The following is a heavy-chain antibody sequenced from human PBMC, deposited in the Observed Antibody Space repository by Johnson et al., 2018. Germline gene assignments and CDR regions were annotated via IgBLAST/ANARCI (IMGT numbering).Heavy chain of an antibody. J-gene: IGHJ6*03. CDR1: GLTVSNNS. CDR3: ATLRGRLDYYYYYMDV. CDR2: IYSGGST. Sequence: VQLQESGGGLVQPGGSLRLSCAASGLTVSNNSMSWVRQAPGTGLEWVSVIYSGGSTYYADSVKGRFTISRDDSKNTRYVQMNSLRTEDTAVYYCATLRGRLDYYYYYMDVWGKGTTVTVSS. D-gene: IGHD6-19*01. V-gene: IGHV3-66*02.